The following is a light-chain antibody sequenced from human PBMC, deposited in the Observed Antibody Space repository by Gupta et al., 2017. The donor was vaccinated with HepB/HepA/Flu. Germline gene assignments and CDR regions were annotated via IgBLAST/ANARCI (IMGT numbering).Light chain of an antibody. CDR2: DAS. CDR3: QQRINWPRT. Sequence: EIVLTQSPVPLSLSPGERATLSCRASQGVNNYLAWYQQRPGRAPRLLIYDASNRATGIPARFSGSGSGTDFTLTISNLEPEDFAVYYCQQRINWPRTFGQGTKVEIK. V-gene: IGKV3-11*01. J-gene: IGKJ1*01. CDR1: QGVNNY.